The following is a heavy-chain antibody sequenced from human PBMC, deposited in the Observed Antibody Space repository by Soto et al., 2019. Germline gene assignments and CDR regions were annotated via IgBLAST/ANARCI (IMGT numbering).Heavy chain of an antibody. J-gene: IGHJ6*03. CDR3: AMRARTDFYSLDG. CDR2: ISSNGVGT. Sequence: GGSLRLSCAASGFTLSGYAMDWVRQAPGKGLEYVSGISSNGVGTYYANSVQGRFTISRDNSKNTVYLQMGSLRPEDMAVYYWAMRARTDFYSLDGWGKGITVNVSS. CDR1: GFTLSGYA. D-gene: IGHD6-6*01. V-gene: IGHV3-64*01.